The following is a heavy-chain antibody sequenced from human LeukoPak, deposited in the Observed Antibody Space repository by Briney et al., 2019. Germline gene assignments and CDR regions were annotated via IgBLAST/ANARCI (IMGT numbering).Heavy chain of an antibody. CDR2: ISYDGSTK. V-gene: IGHV3-30*03. CDR3: AREASNYGDHTMMI. J-gene: IGHJ4*02. Sequence: GGSLRLSCTASGFTFSTYGMHWVRQAPGKGLEWVTLISYDGSTKYYSDSVKGRFTLSRDNSKNTLYLQMNSLRAEDTAVYYCAREASNYGDHTMMIWGQGTLVTVSS. D-gene: IGHD4-17*01. CDR1: GFTFSTYG.